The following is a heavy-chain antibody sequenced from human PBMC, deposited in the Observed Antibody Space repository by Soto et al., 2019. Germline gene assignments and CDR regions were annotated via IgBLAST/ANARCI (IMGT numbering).Heavy chain of an antibody. J-gene: IGHJ5*02. D-gene: IGHD2-2*01. Sequence: QVQLQQWGAGLLKPSETLSLTCAVYGGSFSGYYWSWIRQPPGKGLEWIGEINHSGSTNYNPSLKSRVTLSVDTSKNQFSPELSCVTAANTAVYYCARSSTTRYWFDPWGQGTLVTVSS. CDR1: GGSFSGYY. CDR2: INHSGST. V-gene: IGHV4-34*01. CDR3: ARSSTTRYWFDP.